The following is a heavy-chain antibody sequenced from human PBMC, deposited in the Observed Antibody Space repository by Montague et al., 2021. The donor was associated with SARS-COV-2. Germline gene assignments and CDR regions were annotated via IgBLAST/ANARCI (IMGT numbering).Heavy chain of an antibody. CDR3: ARIRDYDILTGSYSGFDY. D-gene: IGHD3-9*01. CDR2: XDWDDDK. Sequence: PALVKPTQTLTLTCTFSGFSLSTSGMCVSWIRQPPGKALEWLALXDWDDDKYYSTSLKTRLTISKDTSKNQVVLTMTNVDPVDTATYYCARIRDYDILTGSYSGFDYWGQGTLVTVSS. CDR1: GFSLSTSGMC. J-gene: IGHJ4*02. V-gene: IGHV2-70*01.